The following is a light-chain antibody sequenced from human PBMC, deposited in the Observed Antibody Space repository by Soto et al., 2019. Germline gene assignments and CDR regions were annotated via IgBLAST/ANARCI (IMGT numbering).Light chain of an antibody. CDR3: HHYGSSPLT. Sequence: EIVLTQSPATLCLSAEEGVTLSCRSGQIVTSSQLAWYQQKPGQAPRLLVFGASSRVLGIPDRFSGSGSGTDFTLTISRLEPEDFAVYYCHHYGSSPLTFGQGTRLEIK. CDR2: GAS. J-gene: IGKJ5*01. CDR1: QIVTSSQ. V-gene: IGKV3-20*01.